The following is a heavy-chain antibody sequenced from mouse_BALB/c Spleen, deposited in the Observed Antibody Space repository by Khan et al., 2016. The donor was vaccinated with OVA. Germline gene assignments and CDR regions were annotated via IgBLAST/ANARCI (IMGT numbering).Heavy chain of an antibody. CDR2: IWGDGST. CDR3: AIIDYGYDGFAY. CDR1: GLSLTNYG. J-gene: IGHJ3*01. D-gene: IGHD2-2*01. V-gene: IGHV2-3*01. Sequence: QVRLQQSGPGLVAPSQSLSISCTVTGLSLTNYGVSWVRQPPGKGLEWLGVIWGDGSTNYHSVLKSRLSISKDNSTSQVFVILNSLQTDDTATYXCAIIDYGYDGFAYWGQGTLVTVSA.